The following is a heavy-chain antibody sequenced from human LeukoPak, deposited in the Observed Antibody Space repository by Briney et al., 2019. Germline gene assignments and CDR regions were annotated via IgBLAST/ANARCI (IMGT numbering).Heavy chain of an antibody. CDR1: GGTFSSYA. D-gene: IGHD1-1*01. CDR2: IIPIFGTA. J-gene: IGHJ6*02. V-gene: IGHV1-69*13. Sequence: SVKVSCKASGGTFSSYAISWVRQAPGQGLEWMEGIIPIFGTANYAQKFQGRVTITADESTSTAYMELSSLRSEDTAVYYCARELERRYYYYGMDVWGQGTTVTVSS. CDR3: ARELERRYYYYGMDV.